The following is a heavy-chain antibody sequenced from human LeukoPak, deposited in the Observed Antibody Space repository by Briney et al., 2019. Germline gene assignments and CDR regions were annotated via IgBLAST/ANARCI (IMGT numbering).Heavy chain of an antibody. J-gene: IGHJ6*02. V-gene: IGHV3-23*01. D-gene: IGHD4-17*01. Sequence: GGSLRLSCAASGFTFSSYAMSWVRQAPGKGLEWVSAISGSGGSTYYADSVKGRFTISRDNSKNTLYLQMNSLRAEDTAVYYCAKPYGDYSKVYYYYYYGMDVWGQGTTVTVSS. CDR2: ISGSGGST. CDR1: GFTFSSYA. CDR3: AKPYGDYSKVYYYYYYGMDV.